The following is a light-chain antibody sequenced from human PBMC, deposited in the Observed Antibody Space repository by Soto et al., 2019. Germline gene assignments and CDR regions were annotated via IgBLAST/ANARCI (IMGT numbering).Light chain of an antibody. V-gene: IGKV3-15*01. J-gene: IGKJ1*01. CDR2: GAS. CDR1: QSVNTN. Sequence: EIVMTQSPATLSVSPGEGITLSCRASQSVNTNLAWFQQRPGLAPRLLLYGASTRATGVPVRFSGSGSGTEFTLTISSLQSEDFGVYYCQQYNKWPTWTFGQGTKVEVK. CDR3: QQYNKWPTWT.